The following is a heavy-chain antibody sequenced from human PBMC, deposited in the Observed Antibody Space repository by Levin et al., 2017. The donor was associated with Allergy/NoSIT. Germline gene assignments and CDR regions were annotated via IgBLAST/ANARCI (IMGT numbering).Heavy chain of an antibody. CDR1: GFTFSDYA. V-gene: IGHV3-23*01. Sequence: GESLKISCAASGFTFSDYAMSWVRQAPGKGLEWVSSISYSGDTHFADSVKGRFTISRDNSKNTLYLQMNSLRAEDTAVYYCAKAVRGSSWDYWGQGTLVTVSS. J-gene: IGHJ4*02. D-gene: IGHD6-13*01. CDR3: AKAVRGSSWDY. CDR2: ISYSGDT.